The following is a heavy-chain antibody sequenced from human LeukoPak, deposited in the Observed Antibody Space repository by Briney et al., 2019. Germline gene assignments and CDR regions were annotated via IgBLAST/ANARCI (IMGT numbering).Heavy chain of an antibody. CDR2: IYYSGST. D-gene: IGHD3-22*01. Sequence: PSETLSLTCTVSGGSISSSSYYWGWIRQPPGKGLEWIGSIYYSGSTYYNPSLKSRVTISVDTSKNQFSLKLSSVTAADTAVYYCASDPTTDYYDSHEWDYWGQGTLVTVSS. J-gene: IGHJ4*02. CDR3: ASDPTTDYYDSHEWDY. CDR1: GGSISSSSYY. V-gene: IGHV4-39*01.